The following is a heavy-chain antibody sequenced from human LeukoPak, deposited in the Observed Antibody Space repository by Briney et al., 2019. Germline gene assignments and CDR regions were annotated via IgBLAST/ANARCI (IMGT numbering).Heavy chain of an antibody. CDR2: INPNSGGT. CDR1: GCAFTGYY. Sequence: GASVKVSCKASGCAFTGYYIHWVRQAPGQGLEWMGWINPNSGGTKYAQKFQGRVTMTRDTSITTAYMGLSRLRSDDTAVYYCAKGRVVAGSKSLTYHWFDPWGQGTLVTVSS. CDR3: AKGRVVAGSKSLTYHWFDP. D-gene: IGHD6-19*01. V-gene: IGHV1-2*02. J-gene: IGHJ5*02.